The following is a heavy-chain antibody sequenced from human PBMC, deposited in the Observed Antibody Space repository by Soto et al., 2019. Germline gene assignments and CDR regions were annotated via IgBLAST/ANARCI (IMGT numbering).Heavy chain of an antibody. CDR2: INSDGGST. CDR1: GFTFSSYW. V-gene: IGHV3-74*01. CDR3: AGALPKDYGDSGRFDY. D-gene: IGHD4-17*01. J-gene: IGHJ4*02. Sequence: GGSLRLSCAASGFTFSSYWMHWVRQAPGKGLVWVSRINSDGGSTSYGDSVRGRFTISRDNARNTLYLQMNSLRPEDTAVYYCAGALPKDYGDSGRFDYWGQGTLVTVSS.